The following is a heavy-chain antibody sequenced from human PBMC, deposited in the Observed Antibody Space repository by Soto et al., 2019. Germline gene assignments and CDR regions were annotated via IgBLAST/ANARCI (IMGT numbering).Heavy chain of an antibody. CDR3: AGYDSSGYYGGGAFDI. CDR2: IYYSGST. D-gene: IGHD3-22*01. Sequence: SETLSLTCTVSGGSISSGDYYWGWIRQPPGKGLEWIGYIYYSGSTYYNPSLKSRVTISVDTSKNQFSLKLSSLTAADTAVYYCAGYDSSGYYGGGAFDIWGQGTMVTVSS. V-gene: IGHV4-30-4*01. CDR1: GGSISSGDYY. J-gene: IGHJ3*02.